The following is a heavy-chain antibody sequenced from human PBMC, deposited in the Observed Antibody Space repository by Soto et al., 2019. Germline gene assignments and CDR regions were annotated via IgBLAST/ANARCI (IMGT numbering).Heavy chain of an antibody. CDR3: ARALEAFDS. Sequence: GSSVKVSCKASGYTFINYYIHWVRHAPGQGLEWMGIINPSAGSTSYAQKFQGRVTMTRDTSTSTVYMELNILRSEDTAVYFCARALEAFDSWGQGTMVTVSS. V-gene: IGHV1-46*01. J-gene: IGHJ3*02. CDR2: INPSAGST. CDR1: GYTFINYY. D-gene: IGHD1-1*01.